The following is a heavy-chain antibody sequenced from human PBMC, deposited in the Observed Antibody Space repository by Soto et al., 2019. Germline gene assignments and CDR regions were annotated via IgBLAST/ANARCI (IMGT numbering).Heavy chain of an antibody. Sequence: ASVKVSCKASGYTFTSYGISWVRQAPGQGLEWMGWISAYNGNTNYAQKLQGRVTMTTDTSTSTAYMELRSLRSDGTAVYYCARERGLSTIFGVVIRGFDPWGQGIRVSVSS. CDR3: ARERGLSTIFGVVIRGFDP. V-gene: IGHV1-18*01. CDR2: ISAYNGNT. CDR1: GYTFTSYG. D-gene: IGHD3-3*01. J-gene: IGHJ5*02.